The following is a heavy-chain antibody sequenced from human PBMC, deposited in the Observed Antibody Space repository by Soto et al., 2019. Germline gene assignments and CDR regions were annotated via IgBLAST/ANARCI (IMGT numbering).Heavy chain of an antibody. Sequence: ASVKVSCKASGYTFTSYGISWVRQAPGQGLEWMGWISAYNGNTNYAQKLQGRVTMTTDTSTSTAYMELRSLRSDDTAVYYCARDRAARHYYYYYYMDVWGKGTKVTVSS. V-gene: IGHV1-18*01. CDR3: ARDRAARHYYYYYYMDV. J-gene: IGHJ6*03. CDR1: GYTFTSYG. CDR2: ISAYNGNT.